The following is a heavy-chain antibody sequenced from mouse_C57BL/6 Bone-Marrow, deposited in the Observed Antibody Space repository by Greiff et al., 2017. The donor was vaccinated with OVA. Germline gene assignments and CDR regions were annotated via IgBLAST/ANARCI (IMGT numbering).Heavy chain of an antibody. J-gene: IGHJ2*01. CDR1: GYTFTSYG. CDR2: IYPRSGNT. Sequence: QVQLQQSGAELARPGASVKLSCKASGYTFTSYGISWVKQRTGQGLEWIGEIYPRSGNTYYNEKFKGKATLTADKSSSTAYMELRSLTSEDSAVYFCARKNYYGSSYVFDDWGQGTTLTVSS. V-gene: IGHV1-81*01. CDR3: ARKNYYGSSYVFDD. D-gene: IGHD1-1*01.